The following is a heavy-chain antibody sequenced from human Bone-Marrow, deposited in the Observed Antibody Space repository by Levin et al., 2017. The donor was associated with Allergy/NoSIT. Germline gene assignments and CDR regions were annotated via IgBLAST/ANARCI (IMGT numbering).Heavy chain of an antibody. CDR1: GFTFSSYW. D-gene: IGHD2-15*01. V-gene: IGHV3-7*01. CDR3: ARDYTLCSGGSCEVPLDY. CDR2: IKQDGSEK. J-gene: IGHJ4*02. Sequence: SCAASGFTFSSYWMSWVRQAPGKGLEWVANIKQDGSEKYYVDSVKGRFTISRDNAKNSLYLQMNSLRAEDTAVYYCARDYTLCSGGSCEVPLDYWGQGTLVTVSS.